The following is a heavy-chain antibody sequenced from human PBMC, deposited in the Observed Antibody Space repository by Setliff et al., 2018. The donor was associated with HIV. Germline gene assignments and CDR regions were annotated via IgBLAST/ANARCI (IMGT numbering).Heavy chain of an antibody. D-gene: IGHD2-15*01. Sequence: ASETLSLTCTVSGGSISSSSYYWGWIRQPPRKGLEWIGSIYYSGSTYYNPSLKSRVTISVDTSKNQFSLKLSSVTAADTAVYYCARHPSKGLLGWFDPWGQGTLVTVSS. CDR1: GGSISSSSYY. CDR3: ARHPSKGLLGWFDP. CDR2: IYYSGST. V-gene: IGHV4-39*01. J-gene: IGHJ5*02.